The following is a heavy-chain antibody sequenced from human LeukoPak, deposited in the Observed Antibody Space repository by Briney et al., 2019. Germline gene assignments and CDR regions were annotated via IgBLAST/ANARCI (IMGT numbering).Heavy chain of an antibody. J-gene: IGHJ4*02. CDR2: IRPMNSDV. D-gene: IGHD4-23*01. Sequence: GESLKISCKGSGYNFNTYWVAWVRQLPGEGLEWMGIIRPMNSDVRYSPSFQGQVTISADRSINTAYPQWSSLTASDTAMYYCASRPFETTVVPWDFYWGQGTQVTVSS. CDR3: ASRPFETTVVPWDFY. CDR1: GYNFNTYW. V-gene: IGHV5-51*03.